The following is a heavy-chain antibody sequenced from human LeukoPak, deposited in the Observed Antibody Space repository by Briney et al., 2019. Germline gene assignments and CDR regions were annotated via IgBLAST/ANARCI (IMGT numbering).Heavy chain of an antibody. V-gene: IGHV3-48*03. Sequence: GGSLRLSCAASGFTFSNCEMNWVRQAPGKGLEWVSYISDSGNTIYYADSVKGRFTISRDNAKNSLYLQMNSLRAEDTAVYFCARDQTGNIDYWGQGTLVTVSS. CDR1: GFTFSNCE. J-gene: IGHJ4*02. CDR3: ARDQTGNIDY. CDR2: ISDSGNTI.